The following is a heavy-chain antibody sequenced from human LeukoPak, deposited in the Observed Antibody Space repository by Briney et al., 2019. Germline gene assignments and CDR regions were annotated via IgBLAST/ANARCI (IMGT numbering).Heavy chain of an antibody. CDR3: ARGDIAAGGAPFDY. J-gene: IGHJ4*02. CDR2: INHSGST. Sequence: SETLSLTCAVYGESFSGYYWSWTRQPPGRGLEWIGEINHSGSTSYSASLKSRVTISVDTSKNQFSLKLNSVTAADTAVYYCARGDIAAGGAPFDYWGQGTLVTVSS. V-gene: IGHV4-34*01. CDR1: GESFSGYY. D-gene: IGHD6-13*01.